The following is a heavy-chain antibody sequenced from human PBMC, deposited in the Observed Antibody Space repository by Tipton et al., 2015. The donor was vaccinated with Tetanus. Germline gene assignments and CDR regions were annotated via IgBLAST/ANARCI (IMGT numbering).Heavy chain of an antibody. Sequence: TLSLTCTVSGDSITSFYWSWIRQPPGKGLEWIGYIFYGGTTNYNPSLKSRVTISLDTSKNQFSLQLSSVTAADTAVYYCARVYAPMASGGMDVWGQGTTVTVSS. V-gene: IGHV4-59*01. CDR2: IFYGGTT. J-gene: IGHJ6*02. D-gene: IGHD3-10*01. CDR1: GDSITSFY. CDR3: ARVYAPMASGGMDV.